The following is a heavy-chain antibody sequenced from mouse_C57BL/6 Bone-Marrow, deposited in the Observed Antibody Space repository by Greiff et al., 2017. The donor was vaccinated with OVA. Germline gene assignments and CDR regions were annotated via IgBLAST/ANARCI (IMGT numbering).Heavy chain of an antibody. CDR3: AKGLNEDY. CDR2: INPNNGGT. CDR1: GYTFTDYY. J-gene: IGHJ3*01. V-gene: IGHV1-26*01. Sequence: VQLQQSGPELVKPGASVKISCKASGYTFTDYYMNWVKQSHGKSLEWIGDINPNNGGTSYNQKFKGKATLTVDKSSSTAYMELRSLTSEDSAVYYCAKGLNEDYWGQGTLVTVSA.